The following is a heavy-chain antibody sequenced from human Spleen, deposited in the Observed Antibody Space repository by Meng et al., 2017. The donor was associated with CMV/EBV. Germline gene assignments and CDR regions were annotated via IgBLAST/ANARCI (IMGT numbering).Heavy chain of an antibody. J-gene: IGHJ4*02. CDR3: ARENWGNCSSTSCYLDY. V-gene: IGHV1-2*02. CDR1: GYTFTGYY. CDR2: INPKSDDT. D-gene: IGHD2-2*01. Sequence: ASVKVSCKASGYTFTGYYIHWVRQAPGQGLEWVGWINPKSDDTKYAQKFQGRVTMTRDTSITTAYMEVKRLRSDDTAVYYCARENWGNCSSTSCYLDYWGQGTLVTVSS.